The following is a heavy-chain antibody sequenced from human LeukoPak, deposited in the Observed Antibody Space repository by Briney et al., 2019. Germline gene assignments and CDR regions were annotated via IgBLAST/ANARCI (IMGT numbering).Heavy chain of an antibody. CDR3: ARDPFGEGSFDL. CDR2: IGTTGDT. D-gene: IGHD3-10*01. V-gene: IGHV3-13*04. CDR1: GSTFSTFD. Sequence: PGGSLRLSCAASGSTFSTFDMHWVRQVAGKGLEWVSAIGTTGDTFYPGSVKGRFTISRENAKNSLYLQMNSLRAGDTAVYYCARDPFGEGSFDLWGRGTLVTVSS. J-gene: IGHJ2*01.